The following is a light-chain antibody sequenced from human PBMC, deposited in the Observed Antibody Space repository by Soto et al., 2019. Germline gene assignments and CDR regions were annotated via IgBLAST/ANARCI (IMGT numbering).Light chain of an antibody. Sequence: QSALAQPASVSGSPGQSITISCTGTSSDVGGYNYVSWYQQHPGKAPKLMIYEVSNRPSGVSNRFSGSKSGNTASLTISGLQGEGGAGYYCSSYTSSSTPYVFGTGTKVTVL. CDR3: SSYTSSSTPYV. CDR2: EVS. J-gene: IGLJ1*01. V-gene: IGLV2-14*01. CDR1: SSDVGGYNY.